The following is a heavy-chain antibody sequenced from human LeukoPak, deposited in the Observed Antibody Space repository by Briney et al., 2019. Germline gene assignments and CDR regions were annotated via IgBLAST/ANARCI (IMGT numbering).Heavy chain of an antibody. CDR3: ARVPTDYYVFWSGTHYKMDV. J-gene: IGHJ6*03. Sequence: ASVKVSCKASGGTFSSYAISWVRQAPGQGLEWMGGIIPIFGTANYAQKFQGRVTITADESTSTAYMELSSLRSEDTAVYYCARVPTDYYVFWSGTHYKMDVWGKGTTVTVSS. V-gene: IGHV1-69*13. CDR2: IIPIFGTA. CDR1: GGTFSSYA. D-gene: IGHD3-3*01.